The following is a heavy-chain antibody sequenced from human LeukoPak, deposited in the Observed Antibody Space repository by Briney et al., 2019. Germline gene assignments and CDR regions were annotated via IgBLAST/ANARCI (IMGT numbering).Heavy chain of an antibody. J-gene: IGHJ4*02. D-gene: IGHD3-22*01. CDR1: GGTFSSYA. CDR2: IIPIFGTA. CDR3: ARAGGYYDSSGYYHTAFDY. Sequence: ASVKVSCKASGGTFSSYAISWVRRAPGQGLEWMGGIIPIFGTANYAQKFQGRVTITADESTSTAYMELSSLRSEDTAVYYCARAGGYYDSSGYYHTAFDYWGQGTLVTVSS. V-gene: IGHV1-69*13.